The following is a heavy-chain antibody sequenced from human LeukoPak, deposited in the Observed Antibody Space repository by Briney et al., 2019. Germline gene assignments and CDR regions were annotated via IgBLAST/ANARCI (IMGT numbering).Heavy chain of an antibody. J-gene: IGHJ4*02. CDR1: GGSISSYY. D-gene: IGHD4-23*01. V-gene: IGHV4-59*08. CDR2: IYYSGST. Sequence: PSETLSLTCTVSGGSISSYYWSWIRQPPGKGLEWIGYIYYSGSTNYNPSLKSRVTISVDTSKNQFSLKLSSVTAADTAVYYCARHLSAYGGYPGFDYWGQGTLVTVSS. CDR3: ARHLSAYGGYPGFDY.